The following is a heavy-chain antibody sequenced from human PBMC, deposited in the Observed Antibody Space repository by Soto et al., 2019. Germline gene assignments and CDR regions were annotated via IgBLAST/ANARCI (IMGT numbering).Heavy chain of an antibody. J-gene: IGHJ3*02. CDR3: ASLYRDETDAFDI. V-gene: IGHV3-53*02. Sequence: EVQLVETGGGLVQPGGSLRLSCAASGFTVSSNYMSWVRQAPGKGLEWVSVIYSGGSTYYADSVKGRFTISRDNSKNTLYLQMNSLRAEDTAVYYCASLYRDETDAFDIWGQGTMVTVSS. CDR1: GFTVSSNY. CDR2: IYSGGST. D-gene: IGHD2-8*01.